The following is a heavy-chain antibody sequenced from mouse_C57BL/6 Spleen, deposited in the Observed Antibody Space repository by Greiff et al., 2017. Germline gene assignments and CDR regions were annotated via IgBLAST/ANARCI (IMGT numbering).Heavy chain of an antibody. J-gene: IGHJ1*03. V-gene: IGHV5-4*01. Sequence: EVHLVESGGGLVKPGGSLKLSCAASGFTFSSYAMSWVRQTPEKRLEWVATISDGGSYTYYPDNVKGRFTISRDNAKNNLYLQMSHLKSEDTAMYYCARGITTVVARLYFDVWGTGTTVTVSS. D-gene: IGHD1-1*01. CDR2: ISDGGSYT. CDR3: ARGITTVVARLYFDV. CDR1: GFTFSSYA.